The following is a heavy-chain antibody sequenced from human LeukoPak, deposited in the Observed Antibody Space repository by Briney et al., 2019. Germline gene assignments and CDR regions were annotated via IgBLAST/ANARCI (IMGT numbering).Heavy chain of an antibody. Sequence: GASVKVSCKASGYTFTGYYMHWVRQAPGQGLEWMGWINPNSGGTNYAQKFQGRVTMTRDTSISTAYMELSSLRFEDTAVYYCARGLRIAVARKNYYYMDVWGKGTTVTVSS. D-gene: IGHD6-19*01. J-gene: IGHJ6*03. V-gene: IGHV1-2*02. CDR3: ARGLRIAVARKNYYYMDV. CDR1: GYTFTGYY. CDR2: INPNSGGT.